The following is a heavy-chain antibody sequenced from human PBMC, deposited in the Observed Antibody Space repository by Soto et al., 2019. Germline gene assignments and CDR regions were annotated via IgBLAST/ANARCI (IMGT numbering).Heavy chain of an antibody. D-gene: IGHD6-19*01. V-gene: IGHV3-30*18. J-gene: IGHJ6*03. CDR3: AKYGPAWLVQGYYYYMDV. CDR1: GFTFSSYG. Sequence: PGGSLRLSCAASGFTFSSYGMHWVRQAPGKGLEWVAVISYDGSNKYYADSVKGRFTISRDNSKNTLYLQMNSLRAEDTAVYYCAKYGPAWLVQGYYYYMDVWGKGTTVTVSS. CDR2: ISYDGSNK.